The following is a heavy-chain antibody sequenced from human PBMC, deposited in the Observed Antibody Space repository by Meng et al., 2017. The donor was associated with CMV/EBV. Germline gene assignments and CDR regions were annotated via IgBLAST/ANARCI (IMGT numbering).Heavy chain of an antibody. CDR1: SGSISSYY. J-gene: IGHJ5*02. CDR2: IYTSGSN. Sequence: QEQRPESAAGHVKTSETLSIACSVSSGSISSYYWSWIRQHAGKGLEWIGRIYTSGSNNYNPSLKSRGTMSVDKSKNQFSLKLSSVTAADTAVDYCARSMVVAGDWFDPWGQGTLVTVSS. CDR3: ARSMVVAGDWFDP. D-gene: IGHD2-15*01. V-gene: IGHV4-4*07.